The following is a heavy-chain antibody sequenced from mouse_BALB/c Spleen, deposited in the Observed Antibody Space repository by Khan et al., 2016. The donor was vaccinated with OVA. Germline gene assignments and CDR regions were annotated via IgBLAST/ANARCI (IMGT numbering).Heavy chain of an antibody. J-gene: IGHJ2*01. V-gene: IGHV1-7*01. CDR3: ARSDLRWDFGY. Sequence: VQLQQSGAELAKPGASVKMSCKASGYTFINYWILWVKQRPGQGLEWIGYINPSTGYTEYNQNFKDKATLTADKSSSTAYMQLSSLTSEDSAVYYCARSDLRWDFGYWGQGTTLTVSS. CDR1: GYTFINYW. D-gene: IGHD1-1*01. CDR2: INPSTGYT.